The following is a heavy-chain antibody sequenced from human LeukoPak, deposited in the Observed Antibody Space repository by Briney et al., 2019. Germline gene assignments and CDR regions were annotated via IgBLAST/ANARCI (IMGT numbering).Heavy chain of an antibody. CDR3: ARAGYYYDSSGYPLDY. D-gene: IGHD3-22*01. Sequence: GSLRLSCAASGFTFSSYSMSWVRQAPGKGLEWVSYISSSGSTIYYADSVKGRFTISRDNAKNSLYLQMNSLRAEDTAVYYCARAGYYYDSSGYPLDYWGQGTLVTVSS. J-gene: IGHJ4*02. V-gene: IGHV3-48*01. CDR2: ISSSGSTI. CDR1: GFTFSSYS.